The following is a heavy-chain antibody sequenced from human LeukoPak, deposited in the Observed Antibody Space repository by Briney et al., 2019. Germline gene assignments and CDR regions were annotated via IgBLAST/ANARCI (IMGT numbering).Heavy chain of an antibody. Sequence: SETLSLTCSVSGGSISGYHWSWIRQTPGKGLEWIGHIYYSGTTYYNPSLESRITISIDTSKNQFSLHLRSVTPADTPIYCCARYEEFGRNHHYLDLWGRETTVIVSS. V-gene: IGHV4-59*01. D-gene: IGHD1-14*01. CDR3: ARYEEFGRNHHYLDL. CDR2: IYYSGTT. J-gene: IGHJ6*04. CDR1: GGSISGYH.